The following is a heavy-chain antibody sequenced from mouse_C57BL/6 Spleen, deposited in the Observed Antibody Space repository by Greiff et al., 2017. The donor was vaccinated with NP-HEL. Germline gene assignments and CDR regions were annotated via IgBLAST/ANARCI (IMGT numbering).Heavy chain of an antibody. V-gene: IGHV3-6*01. CDR2: ISYDGSN. Sequence: ESGPGLVKPSQSLSLTCSVTGYSITSGYYWNWIRQFPGNKLEWMGYISYDGSNNYNPSLKNRISITRDTSKNQFFLKLNSVTTEDTATYYCARDILQDAMDYWGQGTSVTVSS. CDR3: ARDILQDAMDY. D-gene: IGHD1-1*01. J-gene: IGHJ4*01. CDR1: GYSITSGYY.